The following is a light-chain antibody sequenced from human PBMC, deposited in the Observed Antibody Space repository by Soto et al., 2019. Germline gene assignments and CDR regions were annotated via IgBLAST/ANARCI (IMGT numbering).Light chain of an antibody. CDR3: QQYYDAPQN. CDR2: WAS. Sequence: DIVMTQSPDSLAVSLGERPTINCKSSQSVLYSSNNKNYLAWYQQKPGQPPKLLIYWASTRESGVPDRFSGSGSGTDFTLTISSLQAEDVAVYYCQQYYDAPQNFGQGTKVEIK. V-gene: IGKV4-1*01. J-gene: IGKJ1*01. CDR1: QSVLYSSNNKNY.